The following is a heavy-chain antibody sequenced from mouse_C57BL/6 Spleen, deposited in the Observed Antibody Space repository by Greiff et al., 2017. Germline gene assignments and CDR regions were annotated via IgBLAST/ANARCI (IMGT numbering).Heavy chain of an antibody. CDR1: GFTFSSYA. J-gene: IGHJ4*01. V-gene: IGHV5-4*03. CDR3: ASGPYDYYAMDY. Sequence: EVMLVESGGGLVKPGGSLKLSCAASGFTFSSYAMSWVRQTPEKRLEWVATISDGGSYTYYPDNVKGRFTISRDNAKNHLYLQMSHLKSEDTAMYYCASGPYDYYAMDYWGQGTSVTVSS. CDR2: ISDGGSYT.